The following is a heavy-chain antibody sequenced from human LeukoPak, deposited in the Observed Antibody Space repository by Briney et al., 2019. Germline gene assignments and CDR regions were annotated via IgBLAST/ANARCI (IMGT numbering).Heavy chain of an antibody. V-gene: IGHV1-69*04. J-gene: IGHJ4*02. Sequence: ASVKVSCKASGGTFSSYAISWVRQAPGQGLEWMGRIIPILGIANYAQKFQGRVTITADKSTSTAYMELSSLRSEDTAVYYCARVYGSAAGTLDYWGQGTLVTVSS. D-gene: IGHD6-13*01. CDR2: IIPILGIA. CDR3: ARVYGSAAGTLDY. CDR1: GGTFSSYA.